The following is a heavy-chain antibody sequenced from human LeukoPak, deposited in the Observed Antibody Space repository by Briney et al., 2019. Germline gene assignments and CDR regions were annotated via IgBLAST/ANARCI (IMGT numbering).Heavy chain of an antibody. Sequence: GGSLRLSCAASEFTFSTNYMTWVRQAPGKGLEWVSVIYKGGGTNYADSVKGRFTISRDNSENTLYLQMNSLRADDTAVYYCAGREVEYWGQGTLVTVSP. CDR1: EFTFSTNY. CDR2: IYKGGGT. CDR3: AGREVEY. J-gene: IGHJ4*02. D-gene: IGHD1-26*01. V-gene: IGHV3-66*01.